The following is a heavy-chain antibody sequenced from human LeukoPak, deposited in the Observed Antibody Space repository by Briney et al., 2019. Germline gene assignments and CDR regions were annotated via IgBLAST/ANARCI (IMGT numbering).Heavy chain of an antibody. CDR1: GFTFSSYW. J-gene: IGHJ4*02. CDR2: IKEDGSEK. V-gene: IGHV3-7*01. CDR3: ARDRTLSAY. D-gene: IGHD1/OR15-1a*01. Sequence: GGSLRLSCAVSGFTFSSYWMTWGPQAPRKGLEWVANIKEDGSEKYYVGSVKGRFTISRDNAKNSLYLQMNSLRAEDTAVYYCARDRTLSAYWGQGTLVTVSS.